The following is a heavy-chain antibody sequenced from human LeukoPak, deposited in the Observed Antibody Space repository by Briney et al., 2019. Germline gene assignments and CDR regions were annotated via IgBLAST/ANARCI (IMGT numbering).Heavy chain of an antibody. Sequence: GGSLRLSCAASGFTFSSYAMHWVRQAPGKGLEWVAFISYDGSNGYYADSVKGRFTISRDNSKNTLYLQMNSLRAEDTAVYYCARAVVGTPDYWGQGTLVTVSS. CDR1: GFTFSSYA. D-gene: IGHD4-23*01. CDR3: ARAVVGTPDY. CDR2: ISYDGSNG. J-gene: IGHJ4*02. V-gene: IGHV3-30-3*01.